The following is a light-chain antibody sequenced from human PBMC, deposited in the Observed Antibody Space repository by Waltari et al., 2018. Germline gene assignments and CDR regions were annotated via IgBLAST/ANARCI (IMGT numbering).Light chain of an antibody. CDR3: NSRDPTTNAVV. Sequence: SSELTQDPAVSVALGQTVRITCQGDSPTTYAPHWYQQRPGQAPILVIFSVDDRPPGIPDRFSGSLSGDTAPLTITGTQAEDEADYYCNSRDPTTNAVVFGGGTRLTVL. CDR2: SVD. CDR1: SPTTYA. V-gene: IGLV3-19*01. J-gene: IGLJ2*01.